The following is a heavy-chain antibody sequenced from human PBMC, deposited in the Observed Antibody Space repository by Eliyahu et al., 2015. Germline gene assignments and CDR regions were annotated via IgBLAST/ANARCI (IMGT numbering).Heavy chain of an antibody. D-gene: IGHD3-10*01. CDR3: ARDFSMGTGYFQH. V-gene: IGHV3-30*01. Sequence: GLEWVAVISYDGSNKYYADSVKGRFTISRDNSKTTLYLQMNSLRAEDTAVYYCARDFSMGTGYFQHWGQGTLVTVSS. CDR2: ISYDGSNK. J-gene: IGHJ1*01.